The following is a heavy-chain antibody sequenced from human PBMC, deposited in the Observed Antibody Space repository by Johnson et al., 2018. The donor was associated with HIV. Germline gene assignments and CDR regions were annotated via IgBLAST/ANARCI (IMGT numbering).Heavy chain of an antibody. J-gene: IGHJ3*02. D-gene: IGHD3-10*01. CDR2: IYSGGST. CDR3: ARGRIYGAFAFDI. V-gene: IGHV3-66*01. CDR1: GFTVSGDY. Sequence: MLLVESGGGLVQPGGSLRLSCAASGFTVSGDYMSWVRQAPGKGLECVSLIYSGGSTYYADSVKGRFTISRDNAKNSLYLQMNSLRAEDTAVYYCARGRIYGAFAFDIWGQGTMVTVSS.